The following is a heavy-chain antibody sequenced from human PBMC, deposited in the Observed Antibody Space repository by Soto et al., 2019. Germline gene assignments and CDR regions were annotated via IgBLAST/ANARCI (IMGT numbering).Heavy chain of an antibody. CDR2: IIPIFGTA. V-gene: IGHV1-69*13. CDR3: ARVRDGYNMDFDY. J-gene: IGHJ4*02. D-gene: IGHD5-12*01. CDR1: VGTFSSYA. Sequence: ASVKVSCRASVGTFSSYAISWVGQAPGQGLEWMGGIIPIFGTANYAQKFQGRVTITADESTSTAYMELSSLRSEDTAVYYCARVRDGYNMDFDYWGQGTLVTVSS.